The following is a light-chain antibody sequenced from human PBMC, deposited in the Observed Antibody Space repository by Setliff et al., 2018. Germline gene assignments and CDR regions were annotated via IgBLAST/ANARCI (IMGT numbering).Light chain of an antibody. CDR1: SGSIASNY. Sequence: NFMLTQPHSVSESPGKTVTISCTRSSGSIASNYVQWYQQSPGSSPTTVICEDNQRPSGVPDRFSGSIDSSSNSASLTISGLKTEDEADYYCQSYDSSNVVFGGGTKVTVL. J-gene: IGLJ2*01. CDR2: EDN. V-gene: IGLV6-57*01. CDR3: QSYDSSNVV.